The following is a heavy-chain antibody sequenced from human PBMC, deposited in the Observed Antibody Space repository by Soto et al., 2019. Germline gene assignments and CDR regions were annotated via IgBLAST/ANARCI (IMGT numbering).Heavy chain of an antibody. Sequence: SVKVSCKASGYTFTSYYMHWVRQAPGQGLEWMGIINPSGGSTSYAQKFQGRVTMTRDTSTSTVYMELSSLGSEDTAVYYCARDLAVAPQPPGWFDPWGQGTLVTVSS. CDR3: ARDLAVAPQPPGWFDP. V-gene: IGHV1-46*01. D-gene: IGHD6-19*01. CDR1: GYTFTSYY. J-gene: IGHJ5*02. CDR2: INPSGGST.